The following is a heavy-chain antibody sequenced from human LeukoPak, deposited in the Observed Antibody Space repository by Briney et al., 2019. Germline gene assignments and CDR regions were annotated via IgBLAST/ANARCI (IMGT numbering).Heavy chain of an antibody. CDR2: IWYDGSNK. V-gene: IGHV3-33*01. CDR3: ARDVGYDSSGPSSY. CDR1: GFTFSSYG. J-gene: IGHJ4*02. Sequence: GRSLRLSCAASGFTFSSYGMHWVRQAPGKGLEWVAVIWYDGSNKYYADSVKGRFTISRDNSKNTLYLQMNSLRAEDTAVYYCARDVGYDSSGPSSYWGQRTLVTVSS. D-gene: IGHD3-22*01.